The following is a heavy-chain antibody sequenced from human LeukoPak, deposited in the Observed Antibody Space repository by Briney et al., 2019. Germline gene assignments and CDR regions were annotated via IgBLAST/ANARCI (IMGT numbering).Heavy chain of an antibody. Sequence: GESLKISFKGSGSSFTSYWIGCVRQIPGKGLDWMGIIYPGDSDTRYSPSFQGQVTISADKSISTAYLQWSSLKASDTAMYYCARHRADFFDYWGQGTLVTVSS. J-gene: IGHJ4*02. CDR2: IYPGDSDT. CDR3: ARHRADFFDY. V-gene: IGHV5-51*01. CDR1: GSSFTSYW. D-gene: IGHD3-10*01.